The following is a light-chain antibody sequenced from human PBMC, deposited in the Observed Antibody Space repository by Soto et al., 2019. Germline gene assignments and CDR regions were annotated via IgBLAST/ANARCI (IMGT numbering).Light chain of an antibody. J-gene: IGKJ3*01. CDR3: QQYET. V-gene: IGKV3-20*01. CDR2: GAS. Sequence: EIVLTQSPGTLSLSPGERATLSCRASQSVSSSYLAWYQQKPGQAPRRLIYGASSRATGIPDRFNGSGSGTDFALTISRLEPEDFAVYYCQQYETFGPGTKVDI. CDR1: QSVSSSY.